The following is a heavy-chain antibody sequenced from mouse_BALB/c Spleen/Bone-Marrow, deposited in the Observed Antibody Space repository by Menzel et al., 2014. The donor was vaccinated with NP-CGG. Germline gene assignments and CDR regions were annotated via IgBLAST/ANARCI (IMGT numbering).Heavy chain of an antibody. J-gene: IGHJ2*01. CDR1: GYAFSAYW. D-gene: IGHD1-2*01. CDR2: IYPGDGDT. Sequence: QVQLQQSGAELVRPGSSVKISCKACGYAFSAYWMNWVKQRPGQGLEWIGQIYPGDGDTNYNGKFKGKATLTADKSSSTAYMQLSSLTSEDSAVYFCTRSTATFDYWGQGTTLTVSS. CDR3: TRSTATFDY. V-gene: IGHV1-80*01.